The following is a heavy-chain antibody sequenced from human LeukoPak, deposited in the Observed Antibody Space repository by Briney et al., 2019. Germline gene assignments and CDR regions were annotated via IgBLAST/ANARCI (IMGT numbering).Heavy chain of an antibody. D-gene: IGHD2-2*01. CDR1: GYSFTSYW. V-gene: IGHV5-10-1*01. CDR3: ASLYCSSTSCFPDAFDI. Sequence: GESLRISCKGSGYSFTSYWISWVRQMPGKGLEWMGRIDPSDSYTNYSPSFQGHVTISADKSISTAYLQWSSLKASDTAMYYCASLYCSSTSCFPDAFDIWGQGTMVTVSS. J-gene: IGHJ3*02. CDR2: IDPSDSYT.